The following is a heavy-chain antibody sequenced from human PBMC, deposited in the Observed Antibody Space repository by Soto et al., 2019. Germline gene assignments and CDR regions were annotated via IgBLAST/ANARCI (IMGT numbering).Heavy chain of an antibody. Sequence: ASVKVSCKASSYTFTAYSITWVRQAPGQGLEWMGWISAYNGNTNYAQKFQGRVTMTIDTSTSTAYMELRSLTSDDTALYYCARRNDYNDYWGQGTLVPVSP. V-gene: IGHV1-18*01. CDR1: SYTFTAYS. CDR2: ISAYNGNT. J-gene: IGHJ4*02. CDR3: ARRNDYNDY.